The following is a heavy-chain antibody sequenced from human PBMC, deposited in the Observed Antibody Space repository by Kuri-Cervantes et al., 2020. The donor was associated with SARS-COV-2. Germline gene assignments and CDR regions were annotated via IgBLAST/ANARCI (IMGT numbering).Heavy chain of an antibody. V-gene: IGHV4-39*01. CDR1: GGSISSSSYY. J-gene: IGHJ5*02. CDR2: IYYSGST. Sequence: SETLSLTCTVSGGSISSSSYYWGWIRQPPGKGLAWIGSIYYSGSTYYNPSHKSRVTISVDTSKNQFSLKLSSVTAADTAVYYCARQMMSSITIFGVVITRNWFDPWGQGTLVTVSS. CDR3: ARQMMSSITIFGVVITRNWFDP. D-gene: IGHD3-3*01.